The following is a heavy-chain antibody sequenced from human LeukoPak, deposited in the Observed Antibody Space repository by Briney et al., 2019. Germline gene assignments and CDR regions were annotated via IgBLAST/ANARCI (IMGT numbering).Heavy chain of an antibody. CDR1: GFSFSNWA. J-gene: IGHJ4*02. Sequence: GGSLRLSCAASGFSFSNWAMSWVRQAPGKGLEWVSGFTRNDETTSYADSVKGRFTISRDNSKNTLYLQMSSLRAEDTAVYYCAKVKVVGYSTFDYWGQGALVTVSS. CDR3: AKVKVVGYSTFDY. V-gene: IGHV3-23*01. CDR2: FTRNDETT. D-gene: IGHD2-8*01.